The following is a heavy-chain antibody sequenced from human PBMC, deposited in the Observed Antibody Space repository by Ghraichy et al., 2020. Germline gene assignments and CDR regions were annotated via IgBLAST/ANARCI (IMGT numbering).Heavy chain of an antibody. CDR2: ISSSTSYI. CDR3: ARGKGRPSPFDF. Sequence: GVLRLSCAASEFTFSSYSMSWVRQAPGKGLEWLSSISSSTSYIYYADSVKGRFTISRDNAKNSLFLQMNSLRVEDTAVYFCARGKGRPSPFDFWGQGTLVTVSA. J-gene: IGHJ4*02. V-gene: IGHV3-21*01. CDR1: EFTFSSYS.